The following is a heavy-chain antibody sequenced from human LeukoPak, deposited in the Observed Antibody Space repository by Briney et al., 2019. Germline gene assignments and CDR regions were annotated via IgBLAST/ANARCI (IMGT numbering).Heavy chain of an antibody. CDR3: TRGGGLWFGEPDY. CDR2: VRSKAYGGTT. CDR1: GFTFSSYA. V-gene: IGHV3-49*04. Sequence: PGGSLRLSCAASGFTFSSYAMSWVRQAPGKGLEWVGFVRSKAYGGTTEYAASVKGRFTISRDDSKSIAYLQMNSLKTEDTAVYYCTRGGGLWFGEPDYWGQGTLVTVSS. J-gene: IGHJ4*02. D-gene: IGHD3-10*01.